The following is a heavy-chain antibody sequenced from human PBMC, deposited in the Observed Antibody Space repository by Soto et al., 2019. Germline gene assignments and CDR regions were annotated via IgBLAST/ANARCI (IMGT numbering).Heavy chain of an antibody. CDR2: IYHSGST. Sequence: SQTLSLTCAVSGGSISSDNCSWSWIRQPPGKGLEWIGYIYHSGSTDYNPSLKRRASISVDKSRNQFSLKLSSVSAADTAVYFCARVPVTIGYGMDGWGQGTTVTVS. CDR3: ARVPVTIGYGMDG. V-gene: IGHV4-30-2*01. J-gene: IGHJ6*02. D-gene: IGHD4-17*01. CDR1: GGSISSDNCS.